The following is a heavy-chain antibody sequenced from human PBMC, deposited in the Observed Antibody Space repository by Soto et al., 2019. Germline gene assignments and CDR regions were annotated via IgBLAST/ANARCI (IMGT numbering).Heavy chain of an antibody. CDR1: RNTFNIFA. CDR2: IVPLTGTA. D-gene: IGHD2-8*01. J-gene: IGHJ1*01. CDR3: ASGVAGDRVEF. Sequence: QVQLVQSGAEVRKPGSSVKVSCQASRNTFNIFAFSWVRQAPGQGLQFVGGIVPLTGTAKSAQEIQARVTLTADESTSTIYMELRALHSDDTAICYCASGVAGDRVEFGGQGTLVTVSS. V-gene: IGHV1-69*01.